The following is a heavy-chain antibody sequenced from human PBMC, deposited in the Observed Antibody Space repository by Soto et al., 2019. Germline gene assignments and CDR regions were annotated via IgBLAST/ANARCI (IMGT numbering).Heavy chain of an antibody. CDR2: IIAIFGTA. Sequence: QVQLVQSGAAVKKPGSSVKVSCKASGGTFSSYPISWVRQAPGQGLEWMGGIIAIFGTANYAQKFQGRVTITEDESTSTAYMELRSLRSEDTAVYYCASADEFVQGVISYYYGMDVWGQGTTVTVSS. V-gene: IGHV1-69*01. D-gene: IGHD3-10*01. CDR1: GGTFSSYP. CDR3: ASADEFVQGVISYYYGMDV. J-gene: IGHJ6*02.